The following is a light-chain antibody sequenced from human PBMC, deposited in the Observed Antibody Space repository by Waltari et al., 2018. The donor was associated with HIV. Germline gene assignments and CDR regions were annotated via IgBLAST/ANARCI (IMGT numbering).Light chain of an antibody. V-gene: IGKV1-5*03. CDR2: KAS. J-gene: IGKJ1*01. CDR3: QQYHDYST. CDR1: QSITTS. Sequence: DNQLTPVPSTLSESVGESVTITCRASQSITTSLAWYQQKPGKAPKFLIYKASSLNSGVPSRFSGRGSGTDFTLTINSLQSDDFATYYCQQYHDYSTFGQGTKVEI.